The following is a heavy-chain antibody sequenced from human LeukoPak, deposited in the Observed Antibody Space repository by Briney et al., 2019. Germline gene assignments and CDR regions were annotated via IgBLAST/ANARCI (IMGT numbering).Heavy chain of an antibody. J-gene: IGHJ4*02. D-gene: IGHD6-6*01. V-gene: IGHV3-30-3*01. CDR1: GXTFSNFA. CDR2: ISYDATNK. Sequence: PGRSLRLSCAASGXTFSNFALHWVRQAPGKGLEWVVSISYDATNKYCADSVKGRCSISRDNSNNTLNLQMNSMRPEDTAVYYCARTSIAAREADYWGQGTLVTVSS. CDR3: ARTSIAAREADY.